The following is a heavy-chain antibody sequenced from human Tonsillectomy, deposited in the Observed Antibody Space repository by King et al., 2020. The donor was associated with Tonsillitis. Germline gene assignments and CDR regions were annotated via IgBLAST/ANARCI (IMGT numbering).Heavy chain of an antibody. CDR2: IRYDGSNK. J-gene: IGHJ4*02. CDR3: AKDLWVYYFDY. CDR1: GFTFSSYG. Sequence: VQLVESGGGVVQPGGSLRLSCAASGFTFSSYGMHWVRQAPGKGLEWVAFIRYDGSNKYYADSVKGRFTISRDNSKNTLYLQMNSLRAEDTAVYYCAKDLWVYYFDYWGQGTLVTVSS. V-gene: IGHV3-30*02. D-gene: IGHD6-13*01.